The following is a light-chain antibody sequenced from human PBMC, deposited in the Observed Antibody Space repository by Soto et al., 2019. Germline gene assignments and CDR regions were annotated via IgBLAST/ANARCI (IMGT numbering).Light chain of an antibody. Sequence: QSVLTQPPSVSAAPGRTVTISCSGSSSNIGNSFVSWYQQLPGTAPRLLISDNNERPSGIPDRFSGSKSGTSATLGLTGLQTGDEADYYCGAWDGGLSAFVFGTGTKVTVL. CDR1: SSNIGNSF. CDR2: DNN. J-gene: IGLJ1*01. V-gene: IGLV1-51*01. CDR3: GAWDGGLSAFV.